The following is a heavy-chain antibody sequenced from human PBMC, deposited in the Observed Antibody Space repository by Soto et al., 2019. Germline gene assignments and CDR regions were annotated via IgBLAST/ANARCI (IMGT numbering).Heavy chain of an antibody. CDR3: ARDLRTGTTGWFDP. J-gene: IGHJ5*02. CDR1: GFTFSSYW. V-gene: IGHV3-7*01. Sequence: ESGGGLVQPGGSLRLSCAASGFTFSSYWMSWVRQAPGKGLEWVANIKQDGSEKYYVDSVKGRFTISRDNAKNSLYLQMNSLRAEDTAVYYCARDLRTGTTGWFDPWGQGTLVTVSS. CDR2: IKQDGSEK. D-gene: IGHD1-7*01.